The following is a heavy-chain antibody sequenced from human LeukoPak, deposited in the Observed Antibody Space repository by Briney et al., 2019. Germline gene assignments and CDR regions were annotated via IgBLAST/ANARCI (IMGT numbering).Heavy chain of an antibody. CDR3: AKDGGGSLEWLPPMDV. CDR1: GFTFSSFV. V-gene: IGHV3-30-3*01. CDR2: ISHVGSNK. J-gene: IGHJ6*02. D-gene: IGHD3-3*01. Sequence: PGGSLRLSCAASGFTFSSFVMHWVRQAPGKGLEWVAVISHVGSNKYYADSVQGRFSISRDNSKNTLYLQMNSLRAEDTAVYYCAKDGGGSLEWLPPMDVWGQGTTVTVSS.